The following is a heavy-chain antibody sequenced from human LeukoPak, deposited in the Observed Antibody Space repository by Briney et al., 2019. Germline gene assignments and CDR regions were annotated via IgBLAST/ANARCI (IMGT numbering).Heavy chain of an antibody. J-gene: IGHJ4*02. Sequence: PGGSLRLSCAASGFTVSSDYMSWVRQPPGKGLEWVSVIYGGGNTYYADSVKGRFTISRDNSKNTLYLQMNSLRAEDTAVYYCARLPCGRHLNWGQGTLVTVSS. CDR2: IYGGGNT. V-gene: IGHV3-53*01. D-gene: IGHD2-21*01. CDR3: ARLPCGRHLN. CDR1: GFTVSSDY.